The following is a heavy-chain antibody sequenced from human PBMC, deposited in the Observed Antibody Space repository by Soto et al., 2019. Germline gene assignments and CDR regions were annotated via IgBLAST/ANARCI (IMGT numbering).Heavy chain of an antibody. CDR3: ARDIRPGGV. Sequence: PGGSLRLSCAASGFTFSSYSMNWVRQAPGKGLEWVSSISSSSSYLYYADSVKGRFTISRDNAKNSLYLQMNSLRAEDTAVYYCARDIRPGGVWGLGTTVTISS. J-gene: IGHJ6*02. CDR2: ISSSSSYL. D-gene: IGHD2-21*01. CDR1: GFTFSSYS. V-gene: IGHV3-21*01.